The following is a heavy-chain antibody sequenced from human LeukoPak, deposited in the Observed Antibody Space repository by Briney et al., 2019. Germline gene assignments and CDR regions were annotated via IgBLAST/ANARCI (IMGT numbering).Heavy chain of an antibody. D-gene: IGHD2-15*01. CDR2: INPSGGST. CDR1: GYTFTSYY. CDR3: ASGRAWDAFDI. Sequence: GASVKVSCKASGYTFTSYYMRWVRQAPGQGLEWMGIINPSGGSTSYAQKFQGRVTMTRDTSTSTVYMELSSLRSEDTAVYYCASGRAWDAFDIWGQGTMVTVSS. V-gene: IGHV1-46*01. J-gene: IGHJ3*02.